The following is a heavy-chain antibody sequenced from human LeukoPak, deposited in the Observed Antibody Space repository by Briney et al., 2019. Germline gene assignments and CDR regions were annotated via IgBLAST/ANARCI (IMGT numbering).Heavy chain of an antibody. CDR2: INAYNGNT. V-gene: IGHV1-18*01. CDR3: ARERKSSYDTLRGDYKSDAFDI. CDR1: GYSLITYC. D-gene: IGHD3-9*01. Sequence: ASVKVSCKASGYSLITYCIRWVRQAPGQGLEWMGWINAYNGNTNYAQKLQGRVTVTTDTSTNTAYMELRSLRSDDTAVYYCARERKSSYDTLRGDYKSDAFDIWGQGTMVTVSS. J-gene: IGHJ3*02.